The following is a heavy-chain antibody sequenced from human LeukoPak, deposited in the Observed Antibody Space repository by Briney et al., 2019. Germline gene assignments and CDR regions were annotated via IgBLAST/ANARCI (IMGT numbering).Heavy chain of an antibody. Sequence: SETLSLTCTVSGGSISSYYWSWIRQPAGKGLEWIGRIYTSGSTNYNPPLKSRVTMSVDTSKNQFSLKLSSVTAADTAVYYCARDGEGRGYYDNNWFDPWGQGTLVTVSS. CDR1: GGSISSYY. D-gene: IGHD3-22*01. J-gene: IGHJ5*02. V-gene: IGHV4-4*07. CDR2: IYTSGST. CDR3: ARDGEGRGYYDNNWFDP.